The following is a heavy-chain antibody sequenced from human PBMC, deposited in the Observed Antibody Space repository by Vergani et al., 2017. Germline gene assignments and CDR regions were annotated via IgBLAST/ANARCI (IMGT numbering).Heavy chain of an antibody. CDR2: ISSSSSYI. D-gene: IGHD3-10*01. Sequence: VQLVESGGGLVKPGGSLRLSCAASGFTFSSYSMNWVRQAPGKGLEWVSSISSSSSYIYYADSVKGRFTISRDNAKNSLYLQMNSLRAEDTAVYYCARGEMDVLLWFGGDYWGQGTPVTVSS. J-gene: IGHJ4*02. V-gene: IGHV3-21*01. CDR3: ARGEMDVLLWFGGDY. CDR1: GFTFSSYS.